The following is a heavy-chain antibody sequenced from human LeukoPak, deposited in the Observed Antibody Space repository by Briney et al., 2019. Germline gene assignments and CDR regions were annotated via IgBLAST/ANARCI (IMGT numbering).Heavy chain of an antibody. CDR2: AYYIGST. CDR1: GGSVSSNTYH. D-gene: IGHD6-19*01. V-gene: IGHV4-61*01. J-gene: IGHJ4*02. Sequence: SETLPLTCTVSGGSVSSNTYHWSWIRQPPGKGLEWIGYAYYIGSTNYNPSLKSRATISIDTSKNQFSLKLSSVTAADTAVYYCARFRGSGWYYFDYWGQGTPVSVSS. CDR3: ARFRGSGWYYFDY.